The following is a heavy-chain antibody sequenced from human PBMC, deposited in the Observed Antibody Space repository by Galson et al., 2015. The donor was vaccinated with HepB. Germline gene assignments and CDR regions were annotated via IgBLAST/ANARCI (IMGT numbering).Heavy chain of an antibody. J-gene: IGHJ6*02. CDR3: ARQSSSAPTYYYYGMDV. CDR2: IDPSDSYT. CDR1: GYSFTSYW. V-gene: IGHV5-10-1*01. D-gene: IGHD6-13*01. Sequence: QSGAEVKEPGESLRISCKGSGYSFTSYWISWVRQMPGKGLEWMGRIDPSDSYTNYSPSFQGHVTISADKSISTAYLQWSSLKASDTAMYYCARQSSSAPTYYYYGMDVWGQGTTVTVSS.